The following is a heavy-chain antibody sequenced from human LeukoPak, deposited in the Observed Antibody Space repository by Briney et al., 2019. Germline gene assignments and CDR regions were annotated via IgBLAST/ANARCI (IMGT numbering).Heavy chain of an antibody. CDR2: IFYTGTT. J-gene: IGHJ4*02. CDR1: GDSISSGGHY. V-gene: IGHV4-31*03. Sequence: SETLSLTCTVSGDSISSGGHYWNWLRQRPGKGLEWMGFIFYTGTTYYNPSLKSRVTISVDTSKNQFSLKLSSMTAADTAVYYCARSPGIWNEYGRLEYWGQGALVTVSS. CDR3: ARSPGIWNEYGRLEY. D-gene: IGHD1-1*01.